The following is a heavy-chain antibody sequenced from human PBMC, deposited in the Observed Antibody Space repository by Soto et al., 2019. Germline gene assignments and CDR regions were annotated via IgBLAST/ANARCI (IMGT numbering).Heavy chain of an antibody. V-gene: IGHV1-69*06. CDR3: ARDMTRTVVPYFDF. J-gene: IGHJ4*02. Sequence: QVQLVQSGAEVKKPGSSVKVSCKASGGTFSNYVVNWVRQAPGQGLEWMGRIIPISGEANYAQKFQGRVTITADKSTSTSYMELRSLRSEDTAVYYCARDMTRTVVPYFDFWGQGTLVTVSS. CDR1: GGTFSNYV. CDR2: IIPISGEA. D-gene: IGHD1-7*01.